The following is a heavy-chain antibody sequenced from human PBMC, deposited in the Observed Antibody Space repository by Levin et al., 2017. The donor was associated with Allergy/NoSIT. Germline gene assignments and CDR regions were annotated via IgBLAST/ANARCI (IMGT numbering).Heavy chain of an antibody. V-gene: IGHV1-46*01. CDR1: GYSFTNYY. CDR3: GRGTSIACSGRTCYRPEIDF. J-gene: IGHJ4*02. CDR2: INPSAGSP. Sequence: PGESLKISCKASGYSFTNYYLHWVRQAPGQGLEWVGLINPSAGSPGYAQKFQGRITLTRDRSTSTVYMDLSSLKSEDTAVYFCGRGTSIACSGRTCYRPEIDFWGQGTLVTVSS. D-gene: IGHD2-15*01.